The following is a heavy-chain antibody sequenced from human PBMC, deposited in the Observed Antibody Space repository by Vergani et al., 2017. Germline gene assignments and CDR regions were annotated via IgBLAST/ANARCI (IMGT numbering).Heavy chain of an antibody. D-gene: IGHD1-7*01. Sequence: QITLKESGPTLVKPTQTLTLTCTFSGFSLNTRGVSVAWIRQPPGKALDWLALIYWNDDQHYSPSLNNRVTITKDTSKNQVVLTMTNMDYVDTGTYYCVYRKTGCGTTGCFYPFYYYYYKDVWGKGTTGTGPS. CDR1: GFSLNTRGVS. J-gene: IGHJ6*03. CDR2: IYWNDDQ. V-gene: IGHV2-5*04. CDR3: VYRKTGCGTTGCFYPFYYYYYKDV.